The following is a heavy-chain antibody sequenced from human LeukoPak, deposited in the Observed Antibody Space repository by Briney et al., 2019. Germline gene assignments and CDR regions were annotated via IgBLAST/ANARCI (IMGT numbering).Heavy chain of an antibody. J-gene: IGHJ3*01. CDR1: GGSFSGYY. CDR3: ARGLGL. Sequence: ASETLSLTCAVYGGSFSGYYWSWIRQPPGKGLEWIGEINHSGSTNYNPSLKRRVTISVDTSKNQFSLKLSSVTAADTAVYYCARGLGLWGQGTMVTVSS. CDR2: INHSGST. D-gene: IGHD7-27*01. V-gene: IGHV4-34*01.